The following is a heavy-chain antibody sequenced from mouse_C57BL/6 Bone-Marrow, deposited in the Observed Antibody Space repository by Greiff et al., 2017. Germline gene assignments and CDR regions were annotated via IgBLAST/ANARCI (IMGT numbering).Heavy chain of an antibody. CDR3: TTPVTTVVATGDY. Sequence: VQLQQSGAELVRPGASVKLSCTASGFNIKDYYMHWVKQRPEQGLEWIGRIDPEDGDTEYAPKFQGKATMTADTSSNTAYLQLSSLTSEDTAVYYCTTPVTTVVATGDYWGQGTPLTVSS. CDR1: GFNIKDYY. V-gene: IGHV14-1*01. J-gene: IGHJ2*01. D-gene: IGHD1-1*01. CDR2: IDPEDGDT.